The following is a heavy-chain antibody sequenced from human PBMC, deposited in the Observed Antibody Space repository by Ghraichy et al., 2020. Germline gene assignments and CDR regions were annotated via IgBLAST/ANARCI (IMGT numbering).Heavy chain of an antibody. CDR2: ISEDGSGK. Sequence: GGSLRLSCAASGFRFSSYWMSWVRQAPGKGLEWVASISEDGSGKQYMDSVKGRFTISRDNAKNSLFLQMNSLRVEDTAVCYCARCEDYWGQGTLVTVS. J-gene: IGHJ4*02. CDR1: GFRFSSYW. CDR3: ARCEDY. V-gene: IGHV3-7*03.